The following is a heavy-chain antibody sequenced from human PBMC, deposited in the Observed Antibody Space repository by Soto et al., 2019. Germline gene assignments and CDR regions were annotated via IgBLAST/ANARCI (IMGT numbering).Heavy chain of an antibody. Sequence: QVQLQQWGAGLLKPSETLSLTCAVYDGSFSGYYWSWIRQPPGKGLEWIGEINHSGSTNYNPSLKSRVTISVDTSKNQFSLKLSSVTAADTAVYYCARAGALPLATRNWFDPWGQGTLVTVSS. CDR2: INHSGST. J-gene: IGHJ5*02. CDR3: ARAGALPLATRNWFDP. V-gene: IGHV4-34*01. CDR1: DGSFSGYY. D-gene: IGHD2-15*01.